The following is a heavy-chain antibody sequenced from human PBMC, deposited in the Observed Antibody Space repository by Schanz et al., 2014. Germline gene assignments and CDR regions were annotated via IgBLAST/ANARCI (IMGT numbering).Heavy chain of an antibody. J-gene: IGHJ5*02. D-gene: IGHD1-1*01. Sequence: VQLVESGGGLVQPGGSLRLSCAASGFTFSTHAMHWVRQAPGKGLEWVALVSSDGNNDYYTDSVKGRFTISRDNSKNTVYIQMNSLRPEDTAVYYCARGRVLESWGQGTLVTVSS. CDR1: GFTFSTHA. CDR2: VSSDGNND. CDR3: ARGRVLES. V-gene: IGHV3-30*03.